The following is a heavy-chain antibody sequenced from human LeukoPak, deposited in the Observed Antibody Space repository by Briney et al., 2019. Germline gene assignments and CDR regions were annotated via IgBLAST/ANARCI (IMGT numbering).Heavy chain of an antibody. D-gene: IGHD6-6*01. CDR2: INHSGST. Sequence: SETLSLTCAVYGGSFSGYYWSWIRQPPGKGLEWIGEINHSGSTNYNPSLKSRVTISVDTSKNQSSLKLSSVTAADTAVYYCARGFSGSSPGYYFDYWGQGTLVTVSS. CDR3: ARGFSGSSPGYYFDY. CDR1: GGSFSGYY. V-gene: IGHV4-34*01. J-gene: IGHJ4*02.